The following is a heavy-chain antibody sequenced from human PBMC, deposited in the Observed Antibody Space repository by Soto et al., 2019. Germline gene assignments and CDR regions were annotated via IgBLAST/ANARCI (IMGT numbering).Heavy chain of an antibody. V-gene: IGHV2-5*02. J-gene: IGHJ4*02. CDR3: AHRVLRTVFGLVTTTAIYFDF. CDR2: IYWDDDK. D-gene: IGHD3-3*01. Sequence: QITLNESGPTVVRPTETLTLPCRFSGFSLTTSGVGVGWFRQSTGKAPEWLALIYWDDDKRYSESLKSRLTITKDTSKNQVVLTVANLDPTDTATYYCAHRVLRTVFGLVTTTAIYFDFWGQGTPVAVSS. CDR1: GFSLTTSGVG.